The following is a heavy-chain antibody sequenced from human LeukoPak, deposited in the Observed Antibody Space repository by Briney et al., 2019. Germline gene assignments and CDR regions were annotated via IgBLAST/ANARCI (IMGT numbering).Heavy chain of an antibody. CDR3: AGRHCSGGGCYFAGADPFDY. CDR2: IYSGGNI. V-gene: IGHV3-53*01. Sequence: GGSLRLSCAASEFTVSSNFISWIRQAPGKGLEWVSVIYSGGNIYYIESVKGRFTTSRDTSKNTLYLQMNSLRAEDTAVYFCAGRHCSGGGCYFAGADPFDYWGQGTLVTVSS. D-gene: IGHD2-15*01. J-gene: IGHJ4*02. CDR1: EFTVSSNF.